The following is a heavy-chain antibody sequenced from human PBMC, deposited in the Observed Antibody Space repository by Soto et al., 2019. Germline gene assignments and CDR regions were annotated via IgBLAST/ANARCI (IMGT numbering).Heavy chain of an antibody. Sequence: SVKVSCKASGGTFSSYAISWVRQDPGPGLEWMGGIIPIFGTANYAQKLQGRVTITADESTSTAYMELSSLRSEDTAVYYCARDHCSSTSCYKIHWFDPWGQGTLVTVPS. V-gene: IGHV1-69*13. CDR2: IIPIFGTA. D-gene: IGHD2-2*02. CDR1: GGTFSSYA. J-gene: IGHJ5*02. CDR3: ARDHCSSTSCYKIHWFDP.